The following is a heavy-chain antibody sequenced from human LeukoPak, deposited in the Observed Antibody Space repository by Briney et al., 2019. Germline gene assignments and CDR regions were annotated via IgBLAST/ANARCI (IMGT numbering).Heavy chain of an antibody. J-gene: IGHJ4*02. Sequence: PGGSLRLSCAASGFTVSSNYMSWVRQAPGKGLEWVSAISGSGGSTYYADSVKGRFTISRDNSKNTLYLQMNSLRAEDTAVYYCAKSVEYSSSSTSDYWGQGTLVTVSS. CDR2: ISGSGGST. CDR3: AKSVEYSSSSTSDY. V-gene: IGHV3-23*01. D-gene: IGHD6-6*01. CDR1: GFTVSSNY.